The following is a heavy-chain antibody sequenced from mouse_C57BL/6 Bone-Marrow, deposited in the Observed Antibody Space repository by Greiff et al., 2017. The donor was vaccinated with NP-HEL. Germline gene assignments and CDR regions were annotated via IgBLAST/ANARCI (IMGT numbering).Heavy chain of an antibody. CDR2: IDPSDSYT. Sequence: VQLQQPGAELVMPGASVKLSCKASGYTFTSYWMHWVKQRPGQGLEWIGEIDPSDSYTNYNQKFKGKSTLTVDKSSSTAYMQLSSLTSEDSAVYYCAKGLAVAKAYWGQGTLVTVSA. V-gene: IGHV1-69*01. CDR1: GYTFTSYW. CDR3: AKGLAVAKAY. J-gene: IGHJ3*01. D-gene: IGHD1-1*01.